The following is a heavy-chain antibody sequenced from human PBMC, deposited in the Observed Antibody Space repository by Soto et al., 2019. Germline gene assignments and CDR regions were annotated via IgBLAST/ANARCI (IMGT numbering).Heavy chain of an antibody. J-gene: IGHJ3*02. CDR3: ARRGCVKGVCYNSYDM. CDR1: GFTFSDFG. CDR2: IWYHGGNE. Sequence: QVQLVESGGGVVQPGRSLRLSCAVSGFTFSDFGMHWVRQAPGKGLEWVALIWYHGGNEEYADSVKGRFSISRDNAKNTLYLQMDSLRAEDTAVYYCARRGCVKGVCYNSYDMWGQGTMVTVSS. V-gene: IGHV3-33*03. D-gene: IGHD2-8*01.